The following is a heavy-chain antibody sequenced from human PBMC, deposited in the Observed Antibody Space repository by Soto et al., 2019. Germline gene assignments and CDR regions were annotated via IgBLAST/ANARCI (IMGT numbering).Heavy chain of an antibody. CDR3: ARSGGLDRDFNY. CDR2: INAYNGKA. CDR1: GYTFTTFG. D-gene: IGHD2-15*01. J-gene: IGHJ4*02. V-gene: IGHV1-18*01. Sequence: ASVKVSCKASGYTFTTFGISWVRQAPGQGLEWMGWINAYNGKANYAQKLQGRVTMTADESTSTAYMELSSLRSEDTAVYYCARSGGLDRDFNYWGQGSLVTV.